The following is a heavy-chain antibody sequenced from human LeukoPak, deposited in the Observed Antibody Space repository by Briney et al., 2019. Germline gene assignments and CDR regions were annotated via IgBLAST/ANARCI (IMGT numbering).Heavy chain of an antibody. CDR2: ISSSSSYI. CDR1: GFTFSSYS. Sequence: GGSLRLSCAASGFTFSSYSMNWVRHAPGKGLEWVSSISSSSSYIYYADSVKGRFTISRDNAKNSLYLQMNSLRAEDTAVYYCARDSAVVVVPANEAWFDAWGQGTLVTVSS. CDR3: ARDSAVVVVPANEAWFDA. D-gene: IGHD2-2*01. V-gene: IGHV3-21*01. J-gene: IGHJ5*02.